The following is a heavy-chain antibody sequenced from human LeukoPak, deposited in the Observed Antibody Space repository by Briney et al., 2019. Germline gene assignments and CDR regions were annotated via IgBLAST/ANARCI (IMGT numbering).Heavy chain of an antibody. CDR1: GYTFTGYY. CDR2: INPNSGGT. D-gene: IGHD2-21*02. V-gene: IGHV1-2*04. CDR3: ARGRVVVTADQYYYYYGMDV. Sequence: ASVKVSCKASGYTFTGYYMHWVRQAPGQGLEWMGWINPNSGGTNYAQKFQGWVTMTRDTSISTAYMELSRLRSDDTAVYYCARGRVVVTADQYYYYYGMDVWGQGTTVTVSS. J-gene: IGHJ6*02.